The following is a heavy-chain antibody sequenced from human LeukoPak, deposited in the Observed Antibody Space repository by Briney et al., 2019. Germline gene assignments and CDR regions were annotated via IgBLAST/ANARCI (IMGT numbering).Heavy chain of an antibody. J-gene: IGHJ5*01. CDR3: ATQILRESLLWFGESSRIFWEGWFDS. CDR2: INPNSGGT. D-gene: IGHD3-10*01. V-gene: IGHV1-2*02. CDR1: GYTFTGYY. Sequence: ASVKVSCKASGYTFTGYYMHWVRQAPGQGLEWMGWINPNSGGTIYAQKFQGRVTMTEDRSTDTAYMELSSLRSEDTAVYYCATQILRESLLWFGESSRIFWEGWFDSWGQGTLVTVSS.